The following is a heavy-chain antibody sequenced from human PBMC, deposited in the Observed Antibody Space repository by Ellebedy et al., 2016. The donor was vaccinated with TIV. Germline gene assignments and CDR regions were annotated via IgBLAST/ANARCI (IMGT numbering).Heavy chain of an antibody. Sequence: GGSLRLSCTASGFTVSSDYMSRVRQAPGKGLEWVSVSHRDGDTNYADSVKGRFIVSRDKSRNTLYLQMTGLPVEDTAVYYCAKETFNDVDLKVWGVLDIWGQGTMVTVSS. CDR3: AKETFNDVDLKVWGVLDI. V-gene: IGHV3-66*01. CDR1: GFTVSSDY. J-gene: IGHJ3*02. D-gene: IGHD5/OR15-5a*01. CDR2: SHRDGDT.